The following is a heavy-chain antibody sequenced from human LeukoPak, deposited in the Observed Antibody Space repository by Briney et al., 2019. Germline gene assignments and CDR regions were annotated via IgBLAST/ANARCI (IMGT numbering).Heavy chain of an antibody. CDR2: IKQEGSEK. Sequence: GGSLRLSCAASGFTSSSYWMSWVRQAPGKGLEWVANIKQEGSEKYYVESVKGRFTISRDNAKNSLYLQMNRLRAEDTAVYYCARDRGSSGWYEFDYWGQGTLVTVSS. CDR3: ARDRGSSGWYEFDY. D-gene: IGHD6-19*01. J-gene: IGHJ4*02. CDR1: GFTSSSYW. V-gene: IGHV3-7*01.